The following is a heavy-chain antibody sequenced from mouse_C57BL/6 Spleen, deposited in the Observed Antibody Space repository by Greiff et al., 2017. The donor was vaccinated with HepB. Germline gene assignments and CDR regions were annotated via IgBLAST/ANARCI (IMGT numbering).Heavy chain of an antibody. V-gene: IGHV5-9-1*02. CDR2: ISSGGDYI. J-gene: IGHJ4*01. Sequence: EVMLVESGEGLVKPGGSLKLSCAASGFTFSSYAMSWVRQTPEKRLEWVAYISSGGDYIYYADTVKGRFTISRDNARNTLYLQVSSLKSEDTAMYYCTRDPTGTGVYAMDYWGQGTSVTVSS. CDR3: TRDPTGTGVYAMDY. CDR1: GFTFSSYA. D-gene: IGHD4-1*01.